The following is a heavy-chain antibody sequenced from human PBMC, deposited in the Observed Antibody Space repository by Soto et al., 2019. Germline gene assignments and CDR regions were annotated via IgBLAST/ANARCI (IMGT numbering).Heavy chain of an antibody. J-gene: IGHJ4*02. Sequence: SETLSLTCTVSGGSISSGGYYWSWIRQHPGKGLEWIGYIYYSGSTYYNPSLKSRVTISVDTSKNQFSLKLSSVTAADTAVYYCARAVDYGDYPRYFDYWGQGTLVTVSS. V-gene: IGHV4-31*03. CDR2: IYYSGST. CDR1: GGSISSGGYY. CDR3: ARAVDYGDYPRYFDY. D-gene: IGHD4-17*01.